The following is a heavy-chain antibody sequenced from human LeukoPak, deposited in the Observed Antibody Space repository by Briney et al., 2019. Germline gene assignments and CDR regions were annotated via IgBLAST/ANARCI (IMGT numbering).Heavy chain of an antibody. CDR1: GYTITTYG. Sequence: ASVKVSCKASGYTITTYGISWVRQAPGQGLEWLGWISAYNSDTNYAQKLQGRVTMTTDKSTSTAYMELRSLRSDDTAVYYCARVTTIVVVPTAIPGWFDPWGQGTLVTVSS. D-gene: IGHD2-2*01. CDR3: ARVTTIVVVPTAIPGWFDP. J-gene: IGHJ5*02. V-gene: IGHV1-18*01. CDR2: ISAYNSDT.